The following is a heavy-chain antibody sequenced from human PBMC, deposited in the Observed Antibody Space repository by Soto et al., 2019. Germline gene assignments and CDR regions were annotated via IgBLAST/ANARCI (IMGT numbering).Heavy chain of an antibody. J-gene: IGHJ5*02. CDR2: IWYDGTTT. D-gene: IGHD3-22*01. CDR3: ASNVGSSGYSRWFHT. V-gene: IGHV3-33*03. Sequence: QVQLVESGGGVVQPGRSLTLSCVASGFTLSNYGMHWVRQAPGKGLEWVAVIWYDGTTTYSADSVKGRFSISRDNSKNALFLQLSSLRAEDTAVYYYASNVGSSGYSRWFHTWAQGTLVTVSS. CDR1: GFTLSNYG.